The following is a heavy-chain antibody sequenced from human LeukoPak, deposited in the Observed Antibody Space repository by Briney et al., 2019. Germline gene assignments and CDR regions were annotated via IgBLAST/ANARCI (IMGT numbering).Heavy chain of an antibody. J-gene: IGHJ4*02. V-gene: IGHV3-7*01. Sequence: GGSLRLSCAASGFTFSSYWMNWVRRAPGKGLEWVANIKQDGSEKYYVDSVKGRFTISRDNAKNSLYLQMNSLRAEDTAVYYCARDGAPDAHCSSTSCAIRWGQGTLVTVSS. CDR3: ARDGAPDAHCSSTSCAIR. CDR2: IKQDGSEK. CDR1: GFTFSSYW. D-gene: IGHD2-2*01.